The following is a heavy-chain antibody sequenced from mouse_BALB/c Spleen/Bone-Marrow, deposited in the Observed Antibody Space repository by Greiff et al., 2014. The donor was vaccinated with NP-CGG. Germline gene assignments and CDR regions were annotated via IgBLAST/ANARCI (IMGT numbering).Heavy chain of an antibody. V-gene: IGHV2-2*02. Sequence: QVQLKESGPGLVQPSQSLSITCTVSGFSFTTYGVHWVRQSPGKGLEWLGVIWRGGSTDYNAAFISRMGISKDNSKSQVFFKMNSLQANDTAIYYCARNHRGYYFDYWGQGTTLTVSS. CDR1: GFSFTTYG. CDR2: IWRGGST. CDR3: ARNHRGYYFDY. J-gene: IGHJ2*01. D-gene: IGHD3-1*01.